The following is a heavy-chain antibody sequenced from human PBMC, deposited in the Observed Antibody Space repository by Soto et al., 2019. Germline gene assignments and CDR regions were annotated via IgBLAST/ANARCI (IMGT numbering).Heavy chain of an antibody. V-gene: IGHV1-2*04. J-gene: IGHJ3*02. D-gene: IGHD1-7*01. Sequence: ASVKVSCKASGYTFTGYYMHWVRQAPGQGLEWMGWINPNSGGTNYAQKFQGWVTMTRDTSISTAYMELSRLRSDDTAVYYCARDTKNWNYGPRDAFDIWGQGTMVTVSS. CDR1: GYTFTGYY. CDR2: INPNSGGT. CDR3: ARDTKNWNYGPRDAFDI.